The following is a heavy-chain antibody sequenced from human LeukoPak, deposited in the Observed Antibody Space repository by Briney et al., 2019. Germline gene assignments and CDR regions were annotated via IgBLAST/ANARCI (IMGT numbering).Heavy chain of an antibody. D-gene: IGHD3-9*01. V-gene: IGHV1-2*02. CDR1: GYTFTGYY. Sequence: ASVKVSCKASGYTFTGYYMHWVRQAPGQGLEWMGWMNPNSGATNYAQKFQGRVTMTRDTSISTAYMELSRLRSDDTAVYYCARATILTGYPVFDYWGQGTLVTVSS. CDR3: ARATILTGYPVFDY. CDR2: MNPNSGAT. J-gene: IGHJ4*02.